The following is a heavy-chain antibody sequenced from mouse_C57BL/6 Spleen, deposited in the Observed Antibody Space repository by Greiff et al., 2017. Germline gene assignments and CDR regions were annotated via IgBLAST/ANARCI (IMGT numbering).Heavy chain of an antibody. Sequence: VQLKESGAELVRPGASVKLSCTASGFNIKDDYMHWVKQRPEQGLEWIGWIDPENGDTEYASKFQGKATITADTSSNTAYLQLSSLTSEDTAVYYCNTFRGFAYWGQGTLVTVSA. CDR3: NTFRGFAY. CDR1: GFNIKDDY. J-gene: IGHJ3*01. CDR2: IDPENGDT. V-gene: IGHV14-4*01.